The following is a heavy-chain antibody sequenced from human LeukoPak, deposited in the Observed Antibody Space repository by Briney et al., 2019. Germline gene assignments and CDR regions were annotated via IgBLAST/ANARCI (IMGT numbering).Heavy chain of an antibody. CDR2: INPNSGGT. Sequence: ASVKVSCKASGYTFTGYYMHWVRQAPGQGLEWMGWINPNSGGTNYAQKFQGRVTMTRDTSISTVYMELSRLRSDDTAVYYCARPYCSGGSCHDYFDYWGQGTLVTVSS. J-gene: IGHJ4*02. V-gene: IGHV1-2*02. D-gene: IGHD2-15*01. CDR3: ARPYCSGGSCHDYFDY. CDR1: GYTFTGYY.